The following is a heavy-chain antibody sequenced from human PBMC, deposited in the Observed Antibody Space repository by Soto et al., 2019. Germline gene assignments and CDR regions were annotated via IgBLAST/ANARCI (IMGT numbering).Heavy chain of an antibody. CDR3: AKDWGSSGWFNWFNP. J-gene: IGHJ5*02. CDR1: GFTVATTG. V-gene: IGHV3-30*18. D-gene: IGHD6-19*01. Sequence: QVQLVESGGGVVQPGESLKVACAASGFTVATTGMHWVRQAPGKGLEWVAMISHSGTSKVYIDSVQGRFTISRDNAKNNLYLQMSSLRTEDTARYYCAKDWGSSGWFNWFNPWGQGVLVTVSS. CDR2: ISHSGTSK.